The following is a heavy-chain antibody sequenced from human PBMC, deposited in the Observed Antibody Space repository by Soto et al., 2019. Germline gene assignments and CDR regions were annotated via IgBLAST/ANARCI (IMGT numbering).Heavy chain of an antibody. CDR2: IYSGGTT. Sequence: GGSLRLSCAASGFSVGSSHMIWVRQAPGKGLEWVSVIYSGGTTYYAVSVKGRFTISRDKSKNTVYLQMDSLRTEDTAVYHCGKLGPYDWEIYSFRKNWIAPGGQGTLVTFS. D-gene: IGHD3-10*01. CDR1: GFSVGSSH. V-gene: IGHV3-53*01. J-gene: IGHJ5*02. CDR3: GKLGPYDWEIYSFRKNWIAP.